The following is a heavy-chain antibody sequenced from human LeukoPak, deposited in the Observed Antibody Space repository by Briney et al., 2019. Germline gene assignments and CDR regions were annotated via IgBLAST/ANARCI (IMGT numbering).Heavy chain of an antibody. D-gene: IGHD2-2*01. CDR1: GGTFSSYA. Sequence: SVKVSCKASGGTFSSYAISWVRQAPGQGLEWMGGIVPIFGTANYAQKFQGRVTITADESTSTAYMELSSLRSEDTAVYYCASYCSSTSCYYYYGMDVWGQGTTVTVSS. V-gene: IGHV1-69*13. J-gene: IGHJ6*02. CDR2: IVPIFGTA. CDR3: ASYCSSTSCYYYYGMDV.